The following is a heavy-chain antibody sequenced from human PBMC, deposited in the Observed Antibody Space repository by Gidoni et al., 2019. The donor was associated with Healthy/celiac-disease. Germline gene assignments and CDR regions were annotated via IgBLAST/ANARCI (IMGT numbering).Heavy chain of an antibody. Sequence: SYAMSWVRQAPGKGLEWVSAISGSGGSTYYADSVKGRFTISRDNSKNKLYLQMNSLRAEYTAVYYCANSGHVSYWGQGTLVTVSS. J-gene: IGHJ4*02. CDR3: ANSGHVSY. V-gene: IGHV3-23*01. CDR2: ISGSGGST. CDR1: SYA. D-gene: IGHD7-27*01.